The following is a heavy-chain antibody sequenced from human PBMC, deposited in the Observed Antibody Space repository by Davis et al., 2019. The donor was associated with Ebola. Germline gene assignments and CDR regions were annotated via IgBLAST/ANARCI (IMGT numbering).Heavy chain of an antibody. CDR1: GFTFSSYW. CDR3: VKDNKFSSSWVFDY. D-gene: IGHD6-13*01. V-gene: IGHV3-74*01. Sequence: GESLKISCAASGFTFSSYWMHWVRQAPGKGPVWVSRINSDGSSTSYADSVKGRFTISRDNSKNTLYLQMSSLRAEDTAVYYCVKDNKFSSSWVFDYWGQGTLVTVSS. J-gene: IGHJ4*02. CDR2: INSDGSST.